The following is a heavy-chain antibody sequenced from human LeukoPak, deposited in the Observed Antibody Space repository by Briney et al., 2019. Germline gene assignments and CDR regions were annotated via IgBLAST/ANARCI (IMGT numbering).Heavy chain of an antibody. V-gene: IGHV3-21*01. J-gene: IGHJ4*02. CDR1: GFTFSSYR. Sequence: PGGSLRLSCAASGFTFSSYRMNWVRQAPGKGLEWVSSISSSSSYIYYADSVKGRFTISRDNAKNSLYLQMNSLRAEDTAVYYCATLGTYYYGSGTDYWGQGTLVTVSS. CDR2: ISSSSSYI. D-gene: IGHD3-10*01. CDR3: ATLGTYYYGSGTDY.